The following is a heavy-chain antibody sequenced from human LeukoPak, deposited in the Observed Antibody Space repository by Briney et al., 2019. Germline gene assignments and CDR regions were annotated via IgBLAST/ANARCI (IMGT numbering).Heavy chain of an antibody. J-gene: IGHJ6*02. CDR3: ARESRYYDSSGYYYYSYGMDL. CDR1: GYTFTGYY. D-gene: IGHD3-22*01. CDR2: INPNSGGT. Sequence: ASVRGSCKASGYTFTGYYMHWVRQAPGQGLEWMGWINPNSGGTNYAQKFQGRVTMTRDTSISTAYMELSRLRSDDTAVYYCARESRYYDSSGYYYYSYGMDLWGQGATVTVSS. V-gene: IGHV1-2*02.